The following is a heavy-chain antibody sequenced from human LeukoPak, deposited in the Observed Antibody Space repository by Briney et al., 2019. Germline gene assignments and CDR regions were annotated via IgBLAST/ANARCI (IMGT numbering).Heavy chain of an antibody. CDR3: AKDRYDYGGKPVTDY. D-gene: IGHD4-23*01. J-gene: IGHJ4*02. Sequence: GGSLRLSCAASGFAFSSYWMSWVRQAPGKGLEWVANTKQDGSERYYVDSVKGRFTISRDNAKNSLYLQMNSLRAEDTAIYYCAKDRYDYGGKPVTDYWGQGTLVTVSS. CDR2: TKQDGSER. V-gene: IGHV3-7*03. CDR1: GFAFSSYW.